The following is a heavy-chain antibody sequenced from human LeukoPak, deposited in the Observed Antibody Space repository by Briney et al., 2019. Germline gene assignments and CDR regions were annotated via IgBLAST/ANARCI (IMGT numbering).Heavy chain of an antibody. V-gene: IGHV1-69*13. CDR1: GYTFTSYY. Sequence: SVKVSCKASGYTFTSYYMHWVRQAPGQGLEWMGGVIPIFGTANYAQKFQGRVTITADESTSTAYMELSSLRSEDTAVYYCAGTTTFERRKWFGELGYYYYMDVWGKGTTVTISS. CDR2: VIPIFGTA. D-gene: IGHD3-10*01. CDR3: AGTTTFERRKWFGELGYYYYMDV. J-gene: IGHJ6*03.